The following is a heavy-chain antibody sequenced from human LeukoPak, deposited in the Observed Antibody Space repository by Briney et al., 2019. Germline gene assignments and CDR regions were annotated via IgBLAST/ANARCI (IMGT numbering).Heavy chain of an antibody. CDR1: GGTFSSYA. V-gene: IGHV1-69*01. J-gene: IGHJ3*02. CDR2: IIPIFGTA. Sequence: SVKVSCKASGGTFSSYAISWVRQAPGQGPEWMGGIIPIFGTANYAQKFQGRVTITADESTSTAYMELSSLRSEDTAVYYCARSDHNSWNAFDIWGQGTMVTVSS. D-gene: IGHD1-26*01. CDR3: ARSDHNSWNAFDI.